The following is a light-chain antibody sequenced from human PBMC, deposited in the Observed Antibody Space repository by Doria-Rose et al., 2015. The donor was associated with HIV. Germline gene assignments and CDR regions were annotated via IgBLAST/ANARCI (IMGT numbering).Light chain of an antibody. CDR1: SSNIGNNY. Sequence: VSAAPRQKLTISCSGSSSNIGNNYVSWYQQLPGTAPKLLIYDNNKRPSGIPDRFSGSKSGTSATLGITGLQTGDEADYYCATWDSSLSAVVFGGGTKLTVL. CDR2: DNN. V-gene: IGLV1-51*01. CDR3: ATWDSSLSAVV. J-gene: IGLJ2*01.